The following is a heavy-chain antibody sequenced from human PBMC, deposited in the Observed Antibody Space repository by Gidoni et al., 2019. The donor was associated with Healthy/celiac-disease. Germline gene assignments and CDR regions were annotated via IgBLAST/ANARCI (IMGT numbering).Heavy chain of an antibody. V-gene: IGHV4-30-4*01. D-gene: IGHD6-13*01. CDR1: GGSISSGDYY. CDR3: ARDRIAAAANNWFDP. CDR2: IYYSGST. J-gene: IGHJ5*02. Sequence: QVQLQESGPGLVKPSQTLSLTCTVSGGSISSGDYYWSWIRQPPGKGLEWIGYIYYSGSTYYNPSLKSRVTISVDTSKNQFSLKLSSVTAADTAVYYCARDRIAAAANNWFDPGAREPWSPSPQ.